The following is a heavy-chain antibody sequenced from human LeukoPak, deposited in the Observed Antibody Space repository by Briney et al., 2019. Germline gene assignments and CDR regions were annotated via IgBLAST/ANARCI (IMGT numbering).Heavy chain of an antibody. CDR1: GFTFSSYA. D-gene: IGHD2-8*01. Sequence: AGRSLRLSCAASGFTFSSYAMHWVRQAPGKGLEWVAVISYDGSNKYYADSVKGRFTISRDNSKNTLYLQMNSLRAEDTAVYFCAKDRSLFFNGVGPEFNHWGKGTWATVSS. CDR3: AKDRSLFFNGVGPEFNH. CDR2: ISYDGSNK. J-gene: IGHJ4*02. V-gene: IGHV3-30*04.